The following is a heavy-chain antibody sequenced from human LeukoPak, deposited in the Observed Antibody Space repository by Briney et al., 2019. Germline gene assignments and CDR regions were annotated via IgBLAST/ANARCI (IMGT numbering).Heavy chain of an antibody. CDR3: ARRYCTNGVCYFYFDY. J-gene: IGHJ4*02. Sequence: SETLSLTCTVSGGSISSHYWSWIRQPPGKGLEWIGYIYYSGSTNYNPSLKSRVTISVDTSKNQFSLKLSSVIAADTAVYYCARRYCTNGVCYFYFDYWGQGTLVTVSS. D-gene: IGHD2-8*01. CDR1: GGSISSHY. CDR2: IYYSGST. V-gene: IGHV4-59*11.